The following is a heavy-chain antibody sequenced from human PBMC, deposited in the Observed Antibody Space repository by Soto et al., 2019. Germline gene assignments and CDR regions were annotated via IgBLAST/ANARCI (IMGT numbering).Heavy chain of an antibody. CDR2: VSAYNGNT. CDR1: GCTFSNDA. J-gene: IGHJ4*02. V-gene: IGHV1-18*01. CDR3: ARASRYYWNYMLY. Sequence: QVQLVQSGAEVKKPGASVTVSCKASGCTFSNDAITWVRQAPGQGLEWMGWVSAYNGNTNYAQKFKGRVTMTTDTSTSTAYMEIRSLRYDDTAVYFCARASRYYWNYMLYWGQGTLVTVSS. D-gene: IGHD1-7*01.